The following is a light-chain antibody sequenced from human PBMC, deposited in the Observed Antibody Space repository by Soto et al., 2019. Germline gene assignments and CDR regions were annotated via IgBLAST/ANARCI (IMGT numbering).Light chain of an antibody. CDR1: QNIGTS. CDR3: QQRASWPPFT. V-gene: IGKV3-11*01. J-gene: IGKJ4*01. Sequence: EVVLTQSPATLSLSPGVSATLSCRASQNIGTSLAWYQHRPGQPPRLLIYDVFNRATGVPARFSGGGSGTDFTLTISGLEPEDFAVHYCQQRASWPPFTFGGGTKVEIK. CDR2: DVF.